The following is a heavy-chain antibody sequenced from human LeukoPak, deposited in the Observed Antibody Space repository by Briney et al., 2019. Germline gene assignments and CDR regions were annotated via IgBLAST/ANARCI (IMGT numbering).Heavy chain of an antibody. CDR2: LYGGGST. CDR1: GFTVSGNY. V-gene: IGHV3-53*01. CDR3: ARSPSGEPTN. Sequence: PGGSLRLACAASGFTVSGNYMSRVRQAPGKGLEWVSVLYGGGSTYYADSVKGRFTISRDNSKNTLYLQMNSLRAEDTAVYYCARSPSGEPTNWGQGTLVTVSS. D-gene: IGHD3-16*01. J-gene: IGHJ4*02.